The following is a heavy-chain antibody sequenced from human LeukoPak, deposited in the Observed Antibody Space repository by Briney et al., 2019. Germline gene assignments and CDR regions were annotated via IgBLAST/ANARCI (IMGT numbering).Heavy chain of an antibody. CDR1: GFTFDDYA. CDR3: AKSKSEYNWFDP. J-gene: IGHJ5*02. Sequence: GGSLRLSCAASGFTFDDYAMHWVRQAPGKGLEWVSGISGSGGSTYYADSVKGRSTISRDNSKNTLYLQMNSLRAEDTAVYYCAKSKSEYNWFDPWGQGTLVTVSS. CDR2: ISGSGGST. V-gene: IGHV3-23*01.